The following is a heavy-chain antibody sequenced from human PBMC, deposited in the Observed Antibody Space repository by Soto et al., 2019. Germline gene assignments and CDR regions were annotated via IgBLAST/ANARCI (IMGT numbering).Heavy chain of an antibody. D-gene: IGHD2-15*01. J-gene: IGHJ1*01. Sequence: GGSLRLSCAASGFTFSSYGMHWVRQAPGKGLEWVAVISYDGSNKYYADSVKGRFTISRDNSKNTLYLQMNSLRAEDTAVYYCARDRVVVVAATPKPRLFQHWGQGTLVTVSS. V-gene: IGHV3-30*03. CDR3: ARDRVVVVAATPKPRLFQH. CDR2: ISYDGSNK. CDR1: GFTFSSYG.